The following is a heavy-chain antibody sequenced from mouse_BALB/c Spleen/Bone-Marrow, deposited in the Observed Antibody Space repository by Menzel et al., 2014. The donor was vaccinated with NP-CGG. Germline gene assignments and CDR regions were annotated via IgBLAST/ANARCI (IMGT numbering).Heavy chain of an antibody. J-gene: IGHJ3*01. CDR2: ISNGGGST. V-gene: IGHV5-12-2*01. CDR3: ATGTFAY. Sequence: EVKLMESGGGLVQPGGSLKPSCAASGFTFSSYTMSWVRQTPEKRLEWVAYISNGGGSTYYPDTVKGRFTISRDNAKNTLYLQMSSLKSEDTAMYYCATGTFAYWGQGTLVTVSA. CDR1: GFTFSSYT. D-gene: IGHD4-1*01.